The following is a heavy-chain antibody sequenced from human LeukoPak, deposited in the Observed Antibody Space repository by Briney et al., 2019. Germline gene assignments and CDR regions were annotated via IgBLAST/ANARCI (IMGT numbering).Heavy chain of an antibody. J-gene: IGHJ4*02. D-gene: IGHD3-10*01. V-gene: IGHV3-23*01. CDR3: AKRGVVICVILVGFHKEAYYFDS. Sequence: GRSHRPAHPASGFTVSSYRMNSARQPAGDGMEWVAVNRSSGGRKSYADGVKGRFAISGEDGKNTLYLQMNSLRDEDMAVYFCAKRGVVICVILVGFHKEAYYFDSWGQGALVTVSS. CDR1: GFTVSSYR. CDR2: NRSSGGRK.